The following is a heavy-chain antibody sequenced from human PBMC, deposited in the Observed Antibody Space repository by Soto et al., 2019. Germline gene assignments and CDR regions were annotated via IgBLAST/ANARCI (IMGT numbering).Heavy chain of an antibody. V-gene: IGHV1-18*01. CDR2: ISAYNGNT. CDR1: GYTFTSYG. CDR3: ARVHRSRWFGELLPNWFDP. Sequence: ASVKVSCKASGYTFTSYGISWVRQAPGQGLEWMGWISAYNGNTNYAQKLQGRVTMTTDTSTSTAYMELRSLRSDGTAVYYCARVHRSRWFGELLPNWFDPWGQGTLVTVSS. J-gene: IGHJ5*02. D-gene: IGHD3-10*01.